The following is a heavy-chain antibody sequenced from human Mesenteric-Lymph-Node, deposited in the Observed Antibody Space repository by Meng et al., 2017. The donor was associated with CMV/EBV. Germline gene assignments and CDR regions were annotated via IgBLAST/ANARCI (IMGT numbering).Heavy chain of an antibody. CDR3: ARDNSGYFYFDL. Sequence: CNVSGGSIRSSGYYWGYIRQPPGKGLEWVGSIYYSGTTYYNPSLKSRVTISVDTSKNQFSLKLSSVTAADTAVYYCARDNSGYFYFDLWGRGTLVTVSS. CDR2: IYYSGTT. J-gene: IGHJ2*01. V-gene: IGHV4-39*07. CDR1: GGSIRSSGYY.